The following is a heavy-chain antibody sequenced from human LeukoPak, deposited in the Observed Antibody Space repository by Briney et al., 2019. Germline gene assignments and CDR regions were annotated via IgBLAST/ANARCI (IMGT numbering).Heavy chain of an antibody. CDR3: AKAQGAPFTNYYYYMDV. CDR1: GFTFSSYG. J-gene: IGHJ6*03. CDR2: IRYDGSNK. D-gene: IGHD3-10*01. Sequence: GGSLRLSCAASGFTFSSYGMHWVRQAPGKGLEWVAFIRYDGSNKYYADSVKGRFTISRDNSKNTLYLQMNSLRAEDTAVYYCAKAQGAPFTNYYYYMDVWGKGTTVTVSS. V-gene: IGHV3-30*02.